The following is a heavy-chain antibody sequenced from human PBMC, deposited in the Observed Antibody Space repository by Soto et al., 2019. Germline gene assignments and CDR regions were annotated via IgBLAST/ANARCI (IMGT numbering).Heavy chain of an antibody. Sequence: QVQLVQSGAEVKKPGSSVKVSCKASGGTFSSYTISWVRQAPGQGLEWMGRIIPILGIANYAQKFQGRVTIKANKSTSADDMERSGQRSEDSAMYYGARVGCSGWYGTTNYDSYGMDVWGQGTTVTVSS. CDR3: ARVGCSGWYGTTNYDSYGMDV. J-gene: IGHJ6*02. V-gene: IGHV1-69*02. CDR1: GGTFSSYT. CDR2: IIPILGIA. D-gene: IGHD6-19*01.